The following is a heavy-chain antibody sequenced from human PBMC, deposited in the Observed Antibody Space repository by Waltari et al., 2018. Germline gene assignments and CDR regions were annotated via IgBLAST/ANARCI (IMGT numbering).Heavy chain of an antibody. CDR3: VRIRLGPTTRIFDS. J-gene: IGHJ4*02. D-gene: IGHD1-26*01. Sequence: EVQLVESGGGLVQPGGSLRLSCAASGFTFRDPSMAWVRQAPGKGLEWVALIRNKANFYSTEYVPSVKGRFTISRDDSKSSLYLQMNSLKSEDTAVYYCVRIRLGPTTRIFDSWGQGTLVTVSS. V-gene: IGHV3-72*01. CDR2: IRNKANFYST. CDR1: GFTFRDPS.